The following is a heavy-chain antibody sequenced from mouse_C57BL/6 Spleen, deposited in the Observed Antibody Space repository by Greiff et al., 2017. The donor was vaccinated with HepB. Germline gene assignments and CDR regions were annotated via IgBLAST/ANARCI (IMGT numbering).Heavy chain of an antibody. CDR3: ARGTGVDYFDD. Sequence: QVQLQQSGPELVKPGASVKISCKASGYAFSSSWMNWVKQRPGKGLEWIGRIYPGDGDTNYNGKFKGKVTLTADKSSSTAYMQLSSLTSEDSAVYFCARGTGVDYFDDWGQGTTLTVSS. V-gene: IGHV1-82*01. CDR2: IYPGDGDT. CDR1: GYAFSSSW. J-gene: IGHJ2*01. D-gene: IGHD1-1*01.